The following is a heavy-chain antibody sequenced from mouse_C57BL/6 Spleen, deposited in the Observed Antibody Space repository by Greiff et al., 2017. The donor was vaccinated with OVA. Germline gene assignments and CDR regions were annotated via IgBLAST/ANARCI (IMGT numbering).Heavy chain of an antibody. D-gene: IGHD1-1*01. V-gene: IGHV5-17*01. J-gene: IGHJ2*01. Sequence: EVKLVESGGGLVKPGGSLKLSCAASGFTFSDYGMHWVRQAPEKGLEWVAYISSGSSTIYYADTVKGRFTISRDNAKNTLFLQMTSLRSEDTAMYYCARPSLLPLYFDYWGQGTTLTVSS. CDR3: ARPSLLPLYFDY. CDR1: GFTFSDYG. CDR2: ISSGSSTI.